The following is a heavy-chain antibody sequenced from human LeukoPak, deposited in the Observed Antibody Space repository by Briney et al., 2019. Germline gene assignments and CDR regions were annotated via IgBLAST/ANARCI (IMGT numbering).Heavy chain of an antibody. J-gene: IGHJ4*02. Sequence: GGSLRLSCAASGFTFSSYWMSWVRQAPGKGLEWVTFIRYDESNDKYTDSVKGRFTISRDNSKNTLDLHMNSLRVEDTAVYYCARALFYDNSGFTFDYWGRGTLVTVSS. V-gene: IGHV3-30*02. CDR3: ARALFYDNSGFTFDY. D-gene: IGHD3-22*01. CDR2: IRYDESND. CDR1: GFTFSSYW.